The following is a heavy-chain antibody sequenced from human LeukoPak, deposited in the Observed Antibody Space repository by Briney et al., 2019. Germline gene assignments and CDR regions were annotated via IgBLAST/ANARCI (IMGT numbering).Heavy chain of an antibody. CDR2: ISGSGVRT. CDR3: AKDQSIYYDTSGQIFDP. CDR1: GFTFSSYA. J-gene: IGHJ5*02. Sequence: GGSLRLSCAASGFTFSSYAMSWVRQAPGKGLEWVSTISGSGVRTYYADSVKGRFTISRDNSKNTLHLQMNSLRAEDTAVYYCAKDQSIYYDTSGQIFDPWGQGTLVTVSS. V-gene: IGHV3-23*01. D-gene: IGHD3-22*01.